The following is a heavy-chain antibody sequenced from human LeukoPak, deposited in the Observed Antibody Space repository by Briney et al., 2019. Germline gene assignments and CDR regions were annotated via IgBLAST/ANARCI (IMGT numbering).Heavy chain of an antibody. J-gene: IGHJ3*01. CDR1: GGSINTFY. D-gene: IGHD5-18*01. V-gene: IGHV4-59*08. Sequence: PSETLSLTCTVSGGSINTFYWSWIRQPPGKGLEWIAYVRDNGENNYNPSLKSRVAVSLDTANNQISLRLNFVTAADTAIYYCARQPANTAAFDVWGQGTMVTVSS. CDR2: VRDNGEN. CDR3: ARQPANTAAFDV.